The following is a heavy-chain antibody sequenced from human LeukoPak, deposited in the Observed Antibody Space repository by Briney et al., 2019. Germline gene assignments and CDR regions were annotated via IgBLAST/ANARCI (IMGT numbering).Heavy chain of an antibody. V-gene: IGHV3-43*02. CDR1: GFTFDDYA. CDR3: AKAPAYCGGDCYSSYFDY. D-gene: IGHD2-21*02. Sequence: GGSLRLSCAASGFTFDDYAMHWVRQAPGKGLEWVSLISGDGGSTYYADSVKGRFTISRDNSKNSLYLQMNSLRTEDTALYYCAKAPAYCGGDCYSSYFDYWGQGTLVTVSS. J-gene: IGHJ4*02. CDR2: ISGDGGST.